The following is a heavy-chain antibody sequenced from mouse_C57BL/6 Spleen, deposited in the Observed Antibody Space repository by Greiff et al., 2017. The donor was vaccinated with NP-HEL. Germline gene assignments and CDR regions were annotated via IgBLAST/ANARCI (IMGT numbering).Heavy chain of an antibody. Sequence: QESGPGLVKPSQSLSLTCSVTGYSITSGYYWNWIRQFPGNKLEWMGYISYDGSNNYNPSLKNRISITRDTSKNQIFLKLNSVTTEDTATYYCARFYYGYDGAMDYWGQGTSVTVSS. J-gene: IGHJ4*01. V-gene: IGHV3-6*01. CDR2: ISYDGSN. CDR1: GYSITSGYY. CDR3: ARFYYGYDGAMDY. D-gene: IGHD2-2*01.